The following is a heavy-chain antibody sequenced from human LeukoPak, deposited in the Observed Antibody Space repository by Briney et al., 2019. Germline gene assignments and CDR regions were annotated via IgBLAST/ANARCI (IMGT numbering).Heavy chain of an antibody. D-gene: IGHD6-19*01. CDR3: AKDEASRIAVAGFFDY. CDR2: IRYDGSNK. J-gene: IGHJ4*02. V-gene: IGHV3-30*02. CDR1: GFTFSSYD. Sequence: PGGSLTLSCAASGFTFSSYDMHWVRQAPGKGLEWVAFIRYDGSNKYYADSVKGRFTISRDNSKNTLYLQMNSVRAEDTAVYYCAKDEASRIAVAGFFDYWGQGTLVTVSS.